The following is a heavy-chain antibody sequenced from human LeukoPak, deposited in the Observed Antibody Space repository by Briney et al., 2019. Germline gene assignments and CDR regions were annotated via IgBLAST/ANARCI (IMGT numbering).Heavy chain of an antibody. D-gene: IGHD2-2*01. CDR3: ARGGTSSGTIDY. Sequence: SETLSLTCTVSGGSISSSSFYWGWIRQVPGKGLEWIGSIYYSGSTYYNPSLKSRVTISVDTSKNQFSLKLNSVTAADTAVYYCARGGTSSGTIDYWGQGTLVTVSS. CDR1: GGSISSSSFY. CDR2: IYYSGST. V-gene: IGHV4-39*07. J-gene: IGHJ4*02.